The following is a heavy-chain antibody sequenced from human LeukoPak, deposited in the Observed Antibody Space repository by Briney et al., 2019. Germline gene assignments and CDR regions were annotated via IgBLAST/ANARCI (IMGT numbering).Heavy chain of an antibody. CDR2: IYYSGST. J-gene: IGHJ5*02. V-gene: IGHV4-31*03. D-gene: IGHD2-2*01. CDR3: ARRPDCSSTSCSWFDL. Sequence: SQTLSLTCTVYGDSISSGGYYWRWLRQQPGKGLERIGYIYYSGSTYYNPSLKSRVTISVDTSKNQFSLKLSSVTAADTAVYYCARRPDCSSTSCSWFDLWGQGTLVTVSS. CDR1: GDSISSGGYY.